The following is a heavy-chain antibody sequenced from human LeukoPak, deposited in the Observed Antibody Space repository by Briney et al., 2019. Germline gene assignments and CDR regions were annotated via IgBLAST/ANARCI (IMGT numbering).Heavy chain of an antibody. V-gene: IGHV1-2*06. CDR1: GYTFTGYY. Sequence: ASVKVSCKASGYTFTGYYIHWVRQAPGQGPEWMGRVNPNSGGTNYAQQFQGRVTMTRDTSISTAYMELNRLRSDDTAVYYCAREENYYYMDVWGKRTTVTVSS. CDR3: AREENYYYMDV. CDR2: VNPNSGGT. J-gene: IGHJ6*03.